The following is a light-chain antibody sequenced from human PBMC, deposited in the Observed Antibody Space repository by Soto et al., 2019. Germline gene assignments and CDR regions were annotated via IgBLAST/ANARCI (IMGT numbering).Light chain of an antibody. V-gene: IGLV1-40*01. CDR2: GNS. CDR3: QYYDSSLSGVV. CDR1: SSNIGAGYD. Sequence: QSVLTQPPSVSGAPGQRVTISCTGSSSNIGAGYDVHWYQQLPGTAPKLLIYGNSNRPSGVPDRFSGSKSGTSASLAITGLQAEDEADYYCQYYDSSLSGVVFGGGTTLTVL. J-gene: IGLJ2*01.